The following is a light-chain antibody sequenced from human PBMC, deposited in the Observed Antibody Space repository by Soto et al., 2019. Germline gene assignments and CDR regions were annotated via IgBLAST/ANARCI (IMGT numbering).Light chain of an antibody. CDR1: NIDVGGYNY. J-gene: IGLJ1*01. Sequence: QSALTQPASVSGSPGQSITISCTGTNIDVGGYNYVSWYQQHPGKAPKLMIYEVSNRPSGVSNRFSGSKSGNTASLTISGLQADDEGDYYCSSKTSSSSPFVFGTGTKLTVL. CDR3: SSKTSSSSPFV. V-gene: IGLV2-14*01. CDR2: EVS.